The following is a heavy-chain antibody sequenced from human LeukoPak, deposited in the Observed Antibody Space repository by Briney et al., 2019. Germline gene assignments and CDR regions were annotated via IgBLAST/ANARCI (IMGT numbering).Heavy chain of an antibody. CDR2: ISGSGGST. V-gene: IGHV3-23*01. J-gene: IGHJ4*02. Sequence: PGGSLRLSCAASGFTFSSYAMSWVHQAPGKGLEWVSAISGSGGSTYYADSVKGRFTISRDNSKNTLYLQMNSLRAEDTAVYYCAKVPQRSNTIFGVVIEYYFDYWGQGTLVTVSS. CDR3: AKVPQRSNTIFGVVIEYYFDY. CDR1: GFTFSSYA. D-gene: IGHD3-3*01.